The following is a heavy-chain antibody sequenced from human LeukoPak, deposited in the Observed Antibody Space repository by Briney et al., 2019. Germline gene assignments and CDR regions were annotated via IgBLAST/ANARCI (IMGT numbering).Heavy chain of an antibody. CDR1: GFTFSSYS. J-gene: IGHJ4*02. V-gene: IGHV3-21*01. D-gene: IGHD5-18*01. Sequence: GGSLRLSCAASGFTFSSYSMNWVRQAPGKGLEWVSSISSSSSYIYYADSVKGRFTISRDNAKNSLYLQMNSLRAEDTAVYYCAKGAAMVPFEYWGQGTLVTVSS. CDR3: AKGAAMVPFEY. CDR2: ISSSSSYI.